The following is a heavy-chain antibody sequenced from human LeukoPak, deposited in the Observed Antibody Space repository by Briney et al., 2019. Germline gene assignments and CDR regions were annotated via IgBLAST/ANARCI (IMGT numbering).Heavy chain of an antibody. Sequence: ASVKVSCKASGYTFTSYGISWVRQAPGQGLEWMGWISAYNGNTNYAQKLQGRVTMTTDTSTSTAYMELRSLRSDDTAVYYCARGATYYYDSSGYYPLDYWGQGTLVTVSS. CDR3: ARGATYYYDSSGYYPLDY. D-gene: IGHD3-22*01. CDR2: ISAYNGNT. J-gene: IGHJ4*02. V-gene: IGHV1-18*01. CDR1: GYTFTSYG.